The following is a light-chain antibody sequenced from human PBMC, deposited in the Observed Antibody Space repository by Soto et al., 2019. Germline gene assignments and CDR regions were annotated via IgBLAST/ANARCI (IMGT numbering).Light chain of an antibody. V-gene: IGKV1-5*03. Sequence: DTQMTQSPSTLSASVGDRVTITCRASQSINSRFAWYQQKPGKAPKVLIYKASNLESGVPSRFGGSESGTDFTLTISGLQPDDFATYYCQQYTSYPWTFGQGTKVEVK. J-gene: IGKJ1*01. CDR3: QQYTSYPWT. CDR2: KAS. CDR1: QSINSR.